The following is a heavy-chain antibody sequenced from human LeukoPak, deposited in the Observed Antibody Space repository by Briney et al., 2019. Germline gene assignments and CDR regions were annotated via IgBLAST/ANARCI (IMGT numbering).Heavy chain of an antibody. CDR2: IYSSGRT. J-gene: IGHJ4*02. D-gene: IGHD5-24*01. Sequence: GGSLRLSCAASGFTFSDYYMNWIRQAPGKGLEWVAVIYSSGRTYYADSVKGRFTISRDTSKNTLYLQMNRLRAEDTAVYYCASRQMDYFDYWGQGTLVTVSS. CDR1: GFTFSDYY. CDR3: ASRQMDYFDY. V-gene: IGHV3-53*01.